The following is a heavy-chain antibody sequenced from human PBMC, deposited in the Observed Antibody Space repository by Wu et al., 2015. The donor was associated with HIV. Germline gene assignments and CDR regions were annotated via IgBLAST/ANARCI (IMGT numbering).Heavy chain of an antibody. Sequence: QVQLVQSGAEVKKPGASVKVSCKASGYTFTSYGISWVRQAPGQGLEWMGWISAYNGNTNYAQKLQGRVTMTTDTSTSTAYMELRSLRSDDTAAYYCARSPPRSHGRPRYSSSPVPFDIWGQGTMVTVSS. CDR2: ISAYNGNT. V-gene: IGHV1-18*01. J-gene: IGHJ3*02. D-gene: IGHD6-19*01. CDR1: GYTFTSYG. CDR3: ARSPPRSHGRPRYSSSPVPFDI.